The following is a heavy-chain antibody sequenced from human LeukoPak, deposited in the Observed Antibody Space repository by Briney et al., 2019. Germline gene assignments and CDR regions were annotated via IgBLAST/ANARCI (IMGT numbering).Heavy chain of an antibody. V-gene: IGHV3-69-1*02. Sequence: GGSLRLSCTASGFTFSSYWMHWVRQAPGKGLVWVSYINSGNTIWYADSVKGRFTISRDNAKNSLYLQMNSLRVEDTAVYYCARDRYGDHGDAFDVWGQGTMVTVSS. J-gene: IGHJ3*01. D-gene: IGHD4-17*01. CDR2: INSGNTI. CDR3: ARDRYGDHGDAFDV. CDR1: GFTFSSYW.